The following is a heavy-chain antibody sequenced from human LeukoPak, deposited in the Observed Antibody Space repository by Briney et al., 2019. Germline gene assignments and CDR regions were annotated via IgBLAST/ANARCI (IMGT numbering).Heavy chain of an antibody. CDR2: INGDGSVK. V-gene: IGHV3-7*01. Sequence: PGGSLRLSCAASGFTFSSLWMNWVRQAPGKGLEWVANINGDGSVKHYVDSVKGRFTISRDNARYSLFLQMDSLRAEDTAVYFCARDPRAAPHFDYWGQGTLVTVSS. J-gene: IGHJ4*02. CDR3: ARDPRAAPHFDY. D-gene: IGHD6-6*01. CDR1: GFTFSSLW.